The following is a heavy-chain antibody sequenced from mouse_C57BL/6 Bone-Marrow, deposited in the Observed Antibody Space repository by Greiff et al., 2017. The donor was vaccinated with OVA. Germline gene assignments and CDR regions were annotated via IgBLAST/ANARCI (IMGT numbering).Heavy chain of an antibody. Sequence: VQLQQSGAELVRPGASVKLSCTASGFTIKDDYMHWVKQRPEQGLEWIGWIDPENGDTEYASKFQGKATITADTSSNTAYLQLSSLTSEDTAVYYCTGVYYFDYGGQGTTLTVSS. CDR2: IDPENGDT. J-gene: IGHJ2*01. CDR1: GFTIKDDY. CDR3: TGVYYFDY. V-gene: IGHV14-4*01.